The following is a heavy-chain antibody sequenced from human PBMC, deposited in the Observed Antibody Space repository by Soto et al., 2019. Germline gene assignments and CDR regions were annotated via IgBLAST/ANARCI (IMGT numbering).Heavy chain of an antibody. D-gene: IGHD2-21*02. Sequence: PSETLSLTCTVSGGSISSGGYYWSWIRQHPGKGLEWIGYIYYSGSTYYNPSLKSRVTISVDTSKNQFSLKLSSVTAADTAVYYCARVSKAYCGGDCYSWWFDPRGQGTLVTVSS. CDR3: ARVSKAYCGGDCYSWWFDP. V-gene: IGHV4-31*03. J-gene: IGHJ5*02. CDR2: IYYSGST. CDR1: GGSISSGGYY.